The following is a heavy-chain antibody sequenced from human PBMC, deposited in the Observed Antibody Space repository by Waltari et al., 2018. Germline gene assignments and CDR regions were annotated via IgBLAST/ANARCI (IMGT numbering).Heavy chain of an antibody. CDR1: GYTFTTYP. CDR3: AKDGGWYYFEN. J-gene: IGHJ4*02. CDR2: INAGNSNT. D-gene: IGHD6-19*01. V-gene: IGHV1-3*01. Sequence: QVQLAQSGPEVKKPGASVKVSCKASGYTFTTYPIHWVRRAPGQGLEWMGWINAGNSNTKYSHKFQDRVPITRDTSASTVYMELSSLTSEDTALYYCAKDGGWYYFENWGQGTLVTVSS.